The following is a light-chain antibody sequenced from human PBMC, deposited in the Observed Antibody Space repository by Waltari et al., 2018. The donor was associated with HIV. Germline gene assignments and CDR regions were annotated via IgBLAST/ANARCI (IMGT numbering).Light chain of an antibody. CDR2: KDT. Sequence: SYELTQPPSVSVSPGQTARITCSGDALSRHYGYWYQQQSGQAPGLVINKDTERPAWIPERVSGATSGTTVTLTISGAQAEDEADYYCQSAGSSNTSTIFFGGGTRLTVL. CDR1: ALSRHY. J-gene: IGLJ2*01. CDR3: QSAGSSNTSTIF. V-gene: IGLV3-25*03.